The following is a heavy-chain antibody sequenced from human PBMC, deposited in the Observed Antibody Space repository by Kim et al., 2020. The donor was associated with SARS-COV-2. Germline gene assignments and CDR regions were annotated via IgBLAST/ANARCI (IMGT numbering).Heavy chain of an antibody. V-gene: IGHV3-30*04. CDR1: GFTFSTYA. D-gene: IGHD2-15*01. J-gene: IGHJ6*02. Sequence: GGSLRLSCAASGFTFSTYAMHWVRQAPGKGLEWVAVISYDGSNKYYADSVKGRFTISRDNSKNTMYLQMNSLRAEDTAVYYCAREYCTGGSCHQDYYYYGMDVWGQGTTVTVSS. CDR3: AREYCTGGSCHQDYYYYGMDV. CDR2: ISYDGSNK.